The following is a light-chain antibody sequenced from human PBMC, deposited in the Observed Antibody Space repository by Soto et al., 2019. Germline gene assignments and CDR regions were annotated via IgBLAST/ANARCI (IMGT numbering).Light chain of an antibody. CDR2: DAY. J-gene: IGKJ4*01. CDR3: QQRGNWPLT. V-gene: IGKV3-11*01. Sequence: EIVLTQSPATLSLSPGERATLSCRASQSISVYLAWYQQKLGQAPRLLISDAYNRATGIPARFSGSGSGTDFTLTISSLEPEDFAVYYCQQRGNWPLTIGGGTTVEIK. CDR1: QSISVY.